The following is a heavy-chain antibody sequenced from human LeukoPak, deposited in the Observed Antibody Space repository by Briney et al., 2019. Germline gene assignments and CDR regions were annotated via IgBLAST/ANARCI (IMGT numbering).Heavy chain of an antibody. CDR3: AIPVTASSWSGY. CDR1: GGTMRSRY. CDR2: IYYSGST. V-gene: IGHV4-59*08. J-gene: IGHJ4*02. D-gene: IGHD3-3*01. Sequence: SEPLTLTRPLEGGTMRSRYRGWIRQPAGKGKKWIGYIYYSGSTNYNPSLKSRVTISVDTSKNQFSLKLSSVTAAYTAVYYCAIPVTASSWSGYRGRGTVVTASS.